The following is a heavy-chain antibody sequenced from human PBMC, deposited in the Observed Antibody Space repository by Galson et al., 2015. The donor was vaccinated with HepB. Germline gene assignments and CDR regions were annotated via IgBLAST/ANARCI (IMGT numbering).Heavy chain of an antibody. V-gene: IGHV3-30*04. CDR3: ARDGPSYYNDTSGYYVGY. Sequence: SLRLSCAASGFTFNNYALHWVRQAPGKGLEWVALISYDGRNKYYADSVKGRFTISRDNSKNTPYLQMNSLRSEDTAVFYCARDGPSYYNDTSGYYVGYWGQGTLVTVSS. CDR2: ISYDGRNK. CDR1: GFTFNNYA. D-gene: IGHD3-22*01. J-gene: IGHJ4*02.